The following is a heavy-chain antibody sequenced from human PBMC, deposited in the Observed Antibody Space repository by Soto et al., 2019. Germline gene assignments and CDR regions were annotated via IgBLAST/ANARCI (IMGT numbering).Heavy chain of an antibody. Sequence: SETLSLTCTVSGASIRNNYWSWIRQPPGKGLEWIGYIYYNGITKYNPSLKSRVTISVDTSKNQFSLKLSSVTAADTAVYYCARIYYYDSSGLAFNYWGPGTLVTVSS. D-gene: IGHD3-22*01. J-gene: IGHJ4*02. V-gene: IGHV4-59*01. CDR3: ARIYYYDSSGLAFNY. CDR2: IYYNGIT. CDR1: GASIRNNY.